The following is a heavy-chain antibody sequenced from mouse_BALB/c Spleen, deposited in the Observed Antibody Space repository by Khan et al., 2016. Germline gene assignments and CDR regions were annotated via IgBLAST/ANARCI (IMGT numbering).Heavy chain of an antibody. CDR3: ARNDYYDYDPFPY. V-gene: IGHV3-2*02. J-gene: IGHJ3*01. D-gene: IGHD2-4*01. CDR2: ISYSGNT. Sequence: VQLKESGPGLVKPSQSLSLTCTVTGYSITSEYTWNWIRQFPGNKLEWMGFISYSGNTRYNPSLKSRISITRDTSKNQFFLQLNSVTSEYTATDYCARNDYYDYDPFPYWGQGTLVTVSA. CDR1: GYSITSEYT.